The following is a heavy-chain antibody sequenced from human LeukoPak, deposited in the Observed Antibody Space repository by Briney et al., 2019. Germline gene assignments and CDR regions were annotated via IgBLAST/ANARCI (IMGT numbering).Heavy chain of an antibody. Sequence: GGSLRLSCAASGFTFSSYSMNWVRQAPGKGLEWVSYISSSSTIYYADSVKGRFTISRDNAKNSLYLQMNSLRAEDTAVYYCARDTMDVWGQGTTVTVSS. J-gene: IGHJ6*02. CDR1: GFTFSSYS. CDR2: ISSSSTI. CDR3: ARDTMDV. V-gene: IGHV3-48*04.